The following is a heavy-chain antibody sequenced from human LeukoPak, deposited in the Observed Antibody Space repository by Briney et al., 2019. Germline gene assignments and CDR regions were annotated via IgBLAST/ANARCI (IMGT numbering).Heavy chain of an antibody. CDR3: ARGQGAYDSSGFDY. CDR2: INHSGST. D-gene: IGHD3-22*01. CDR1: GGSFSGYY. J-gene: IGHJ4*02. V-gene: IGHV4-34*01. Sequence: SETLSLTCAVYGGSFSGYYWSWIRQPPGKGLEWIGEINHSGSTNYNPSLESRVTISVDTSKNQFSLKLSSVTAADTAVYYCARGQGAYDSSGFDYWGQGTLVTVSS.